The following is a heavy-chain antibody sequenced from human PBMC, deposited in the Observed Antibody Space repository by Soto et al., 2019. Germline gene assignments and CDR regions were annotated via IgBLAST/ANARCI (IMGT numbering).Heavy chain of an antibody. CDR2: ISYDGSNK. CDR1: GFTFSSYA. CDR3: ASPDIVVVVAAKGFDY. Sequence: GGSLRLSCAASGFTFSSYAMHWVRQAPGKGLEWVAVISYDGSNKYYADSVKGRFTISRDNSKNTLYLQMNSLRAEDTAVYYCASPDIVVVVAAKGFDYWGQVTLVTVSS. V-gene: IGHV3-30-3*01. J-gene: IGHJ4*02. D-gene: IGHD2-15*01.